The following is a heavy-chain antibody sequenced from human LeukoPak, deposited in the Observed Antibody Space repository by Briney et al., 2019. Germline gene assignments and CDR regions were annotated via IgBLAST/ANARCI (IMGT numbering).Heavy chain of an antibody. Sequence: GRSLRLSCAASGFTFDDYAMHWVRQGPGKGLEWVSGISWNSGSIDYADSVKGRFTISRDNAKNSLYLQMNSLRVEDTALYYCAKDSGSSSGYESWFDPWGQGTLVTVSS. CDR3: AKDSGSSSGYESWFDP. J-gene: IGHJ5*02. CDR1: GFTFDDYA. D-gene: IGHD5-12*01. CDR2: ISWNSGSI. V-gene: IGHV3-9*01.